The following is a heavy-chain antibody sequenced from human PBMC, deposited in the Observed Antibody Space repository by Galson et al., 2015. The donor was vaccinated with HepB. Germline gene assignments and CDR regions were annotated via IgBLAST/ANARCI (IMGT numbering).Heavy chain of an antibody. CDR2: INPNSGGT. CDR3: ALTVAGRDAFDI. Sequence: SVKVSCKASGYTFTGYYMHWVRQAPGQGPEWMGWINPNSGGTNYAQKFQGRVTMTRDTSISTAYMELSRLRSDDTAVYYCALTVAGRDAFDIWGQGTMVTVSS. CDR1: GYTFTGYY. D-gene: IGHD6-19*01. V-gene: IGHV1-2*02. J-gene: IGHJ3*02.